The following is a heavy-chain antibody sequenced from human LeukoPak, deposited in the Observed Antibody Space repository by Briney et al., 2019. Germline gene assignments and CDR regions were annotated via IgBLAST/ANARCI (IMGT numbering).Heavy chain of an antibody. CDR3: ARHRELGL. Sequence: GGSLRLSCAASGFTFSSYSMNWVRQAPGKGLEWVSSISSSSSYIYYADFVKGRFTISRDNSRNTMYLQMNSLRVEDTAVYYCARHRELGLWGQGTLVSVSS. D-gene: IGHD1-26*01. CDR1: GFTFSSYS. J-gene: IGHJ4*02. CDR2: ISSSSSYI. V-gene: IGHV3-21*06.